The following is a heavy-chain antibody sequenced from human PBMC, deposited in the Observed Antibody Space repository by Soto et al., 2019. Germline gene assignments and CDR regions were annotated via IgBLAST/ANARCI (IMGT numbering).Heavy chain of an antibody. CDR2: IYYSGST. V-gene: IGHV4-59*01. J-gene: IGHJ4*02. CDR3: ARGGGIVVVTAPYDH. CDR1: GRSISSYD. D-gene: IGHD2-21*02. Sequence: PSDTLSLTCTVSGRSISSYDWSWIRQPPGKGLEWIGYIYYSGSTNYNPSLKSRVTISVDTSKNQFSLKLSSVTAADTAVYYCARGGGIVVVTAPYDHWGQGTLVTVSS.